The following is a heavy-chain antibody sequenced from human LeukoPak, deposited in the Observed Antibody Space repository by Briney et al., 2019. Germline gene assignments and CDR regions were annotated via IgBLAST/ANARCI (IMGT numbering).Heavy chain of an antibody. J-gene: IGHJ6*04. CDR1: GFTFSNYW. Sequence: GGSLRLSCAASGFTFSNYWMHWVRQAPGKGLEWVSYISSSGSTIYYADSVKGRFTISRDNAKNSLYLQMNSLRAEDTAVYYCAELGITMIGGVWGKGTTVTISS. CDR2: ISSSGSTI. V-gene: IGHV3-48*04. CDR3: AELGITMIGGV. D-gene: IGHD3-10*02.